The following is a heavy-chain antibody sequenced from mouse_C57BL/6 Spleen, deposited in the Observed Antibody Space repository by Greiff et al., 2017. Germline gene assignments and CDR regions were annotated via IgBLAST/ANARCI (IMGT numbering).Heavy chain of an antibody. V-gene: IGHV2-9-1*01. CDR3: ARVTYDYDDAMDY. CDR1: GFSLTSYA. J-gene: IGHJ4*01. Sequence: VKLVESGPGLVAPSQSLSITCTVSGFSLTSYAISWVRQPPGKGLEWLGVIWTGGGTNYNSALKSRLSISKDNSKSQVFLKMNSLQTDDTARYYCARVTYDYDDAMDYWGQGTSVTVSS. D-gene: IGHD2-4*01. CDR2: IWTGGGT.